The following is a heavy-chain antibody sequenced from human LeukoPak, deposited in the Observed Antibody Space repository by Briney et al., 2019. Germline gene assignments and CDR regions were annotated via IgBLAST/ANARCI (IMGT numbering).Heavy chain of an antibody. J-gene: IGHJ3*02. V-gene: IGHV4-38-2*01. CDR2: IYHSGST. CDR3: ARLSYDYVGGKAFDI. CDR1: GYSISSGYY. D-gene: IGHD3-16*01. Sequence: SETLSLTCAVSGYSISSGYYWGWIRQPPGKGLEWIGRIYHSGSTYYNPSLKSRVTISVDTSKNQFSLKLSSVTAADTAVYYCARLSYDYVGGKAFDIWGQGTMVTVSS.